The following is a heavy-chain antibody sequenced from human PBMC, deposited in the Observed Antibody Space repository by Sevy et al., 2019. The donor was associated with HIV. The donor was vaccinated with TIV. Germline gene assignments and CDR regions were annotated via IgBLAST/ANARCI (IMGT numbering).Heavy chain of an antibody. CDR2: LSFGCGEV. J-gene: IGHJ4*02. CDR1: GFTFSNYS. D-gene: IGHD2-8*01. V-gene: IGHV3-23*01. CDR3: AREGCTKPHDY. Sequence: GGSLRLSCAASGFTFSNYSMSGVRQPPGKGLEWVSTLSFGCGEVNYADSVKGRFTISRDNSKSSVYLQMNNLRPEDTAVYYCAREGCTKPHDYWGQGTLVTVSS.